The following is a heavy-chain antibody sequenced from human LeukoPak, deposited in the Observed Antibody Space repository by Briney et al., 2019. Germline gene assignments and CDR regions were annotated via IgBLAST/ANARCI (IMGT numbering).Heavy chain of an antibody. CDR3: AGLVGGYDPGRVYGMYWDSYYGMDV. J-gene: IGHJ6*02. D-gene: IGHD5-12*01. CDR2: IYYSGST. Sequence: PSETLSLTCTVSGGSISSYYWSWIRQPPGKGLEWIGYIYYSGSTNYNPSLKSRVTISVDTSKNQFSLKLSSVTAADTAVYYCAGLVGGYDPGRVYGMYWDSYYGMDVWGQGTTVTVSS. CDR1: GGSISSYY. V-gene: IGHV4-59*01.